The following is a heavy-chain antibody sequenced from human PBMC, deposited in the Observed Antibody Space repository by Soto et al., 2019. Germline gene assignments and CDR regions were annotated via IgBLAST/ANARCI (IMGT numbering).Heavy chain of an antibody. V-gene: IGHV3-21*01. D-gene: IGHD3-10*01. CDR1: GFTFSSYS. CDR3: ARGFPKSASANDY. J-gene: IGHJ4*02. Sequence: PGGSLRLSCAASGFTFSSYSMNWVRQAPGKGLEWVSSISSSSSYIYYADSVKGRFTISRDNAKNSLYLQMNSLRAEDTVVYYCARGFPKSASANDYWGQGTLVTVSS. CDR2: ISSSSSYI.